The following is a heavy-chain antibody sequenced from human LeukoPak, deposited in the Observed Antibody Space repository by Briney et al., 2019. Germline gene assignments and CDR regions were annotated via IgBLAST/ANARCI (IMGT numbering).Heavy chain of an antibody. CDR2: IYSSWTT. J-gene: IGHJ6*03. D-gene: IGHD2-21*02. CDR3: ARHFPYCGGDCPYYYMDV. Sequence: SETLSLTCSVSGDSLSSDYWSWIRQPPGKGLEWIGNIYSSWTTKYNPSLKGRATISEDTSKNHFSLDLRSVTAADTPVYYCARHFPYCGGDCPYYYMDVWGKGTTVTVSS. CDR1: GDSLSSDY. V-gene: IGHV4-4*09.